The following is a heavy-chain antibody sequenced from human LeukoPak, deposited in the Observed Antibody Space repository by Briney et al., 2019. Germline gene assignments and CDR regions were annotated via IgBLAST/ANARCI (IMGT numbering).Heavy chain of an antibody. Sequence: TGGSLRLSCAASGFTFSSYAMSWVRQAPGKGLEWVSAISGSGGSTYYADSVKGRFTISRDNSKNTLYLQMNSLRAEDTAVYYCARETPLRFGELLGHFDYWGQGTLVTVSS. CDR3: ARETPLRFGELLGHFDY. CDR1: GFTFSSYA. CDR2: ISGSGGST. V-gene: IGHV3-23*01. D-gene: IGHD3-10*01. J-gene: IGHJ4*02.